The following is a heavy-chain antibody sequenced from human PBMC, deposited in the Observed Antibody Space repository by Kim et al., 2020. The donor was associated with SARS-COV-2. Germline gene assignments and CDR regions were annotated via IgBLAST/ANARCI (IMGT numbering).Heavy chain of an antibody. J-gene: IGHJ6*02. V-gene: IGHV3-23*01. CDR3: AKGFFRDYDFWSGYGYGMDV. D-gene: IGHD3-3*01. Sequence: GGSLRLSCAASGFTFSSYAMSWVRQAPGKGLEWVSAISGSGGSTYYADSVKGRFTISRDNSKNTLYLQMNSLRAEDTAVYYCAKGFFRDYDFWSGYGYGMDVWGQGTTVTVSS. CDR1: GFTFSSYA. CDR2: ISGSGGST.